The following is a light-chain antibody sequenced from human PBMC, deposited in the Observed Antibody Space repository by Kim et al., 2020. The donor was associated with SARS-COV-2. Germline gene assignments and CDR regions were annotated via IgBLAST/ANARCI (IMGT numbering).Light chain of an antibody. CDR2: RDS. J-gene: IGLJ3*02. CDR1: SSNIGNMY. Sequence: GQRVTISFSGSSSNIGNMYVSWFPPLPGTAPKLLIYRDSPRPSGVPERFSGSKSGTSASLPISGLRSEDEADYYCAAWDDSLSAVVFGGGTQLTVL. V-gene: IGLV1-47*01. CDR3: AAWDDSLSAVV.